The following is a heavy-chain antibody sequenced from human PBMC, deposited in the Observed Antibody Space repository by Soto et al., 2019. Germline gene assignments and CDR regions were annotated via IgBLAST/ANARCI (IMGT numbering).Heavy chain of an antibody. CDR1: GDSISSYY. CDR2: LYYGRSA. Sequence: QVQLQESGPGLVKPSETLSLTCAVSGDSISSYYCMWIRQPPGKGLESIGYLYYGRSANYNPSLIVRSTLSVDTATNQCSLTLSCMTAADTAVYYCALRSMAVVPEYWGQGTLVTVSS. J-gene: IGHJ4*02. V-gene: IGHV4-59*01. D-gene: IGHD3-22*01. CDR3: ALRSMAVVPEY.